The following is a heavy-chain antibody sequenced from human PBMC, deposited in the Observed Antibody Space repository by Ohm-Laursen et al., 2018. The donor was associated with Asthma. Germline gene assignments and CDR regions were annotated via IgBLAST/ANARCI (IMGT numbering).Heavy chain of an antibody. D-gene: IGHD3-3*01. CDR2: INHSGST. CDR3: ARGLSVLRFLEWSLPDYYYYYGMDV. V-gene: IGHV4-34*01. J-gene: IGHJ6*02. Sequence: SETLSLTCAVYGGSFSGYYWSWIRQPPGKGLEWIGEINHSGSTNYNPSLKSRVTISVDTSKNQFSLKLSSVTAADTAVYYCARGLSVLRFLEWSLPDYYYYYGMDVWGQGTTVTVSS. CDR1: GGSFSGYY.